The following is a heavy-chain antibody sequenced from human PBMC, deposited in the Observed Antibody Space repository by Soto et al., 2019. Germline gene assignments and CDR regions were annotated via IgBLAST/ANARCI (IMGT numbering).Heavy chain of an antibody. J-gene: IGHJ4*02. CDR2: ISAYNGNT. Sequence: ASVKVSCKASGYTFTSYGISWVRQAPGQGLEWMGWISAYNGNTNYAQKLQGRVTMTTDTSTSTAYMELRSLRSDDTAVYYCAWTGYLSSSVDRRAFDYWGQGTRVTVSS. D-gene: IGHD2-2*01. CDR3: AWTGYLSSSVDRRAFDY. V-gene: IGHV1-18*01. CDR1: GYTFTSYG.